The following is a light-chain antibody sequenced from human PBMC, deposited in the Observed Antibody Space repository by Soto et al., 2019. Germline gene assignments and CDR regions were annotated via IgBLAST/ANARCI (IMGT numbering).Light chain of an antibody. Sequence: QSVLTQPASVSGSPGQSITISCTGTSSVVGGYNYVSRYQQHPGKAPKLMIYDVSNRPSGVSNRFSGPKSGNTASLTISGLQAEDEADYYCSSYTSSSTLVFGTGTKVTVL. CDR3: SSYTSSSTLV. J-gene: IGLJ1*01. CDR1: SSVVGGYNY. V-gene: IGLV2-14*01. CDR2: DVS.